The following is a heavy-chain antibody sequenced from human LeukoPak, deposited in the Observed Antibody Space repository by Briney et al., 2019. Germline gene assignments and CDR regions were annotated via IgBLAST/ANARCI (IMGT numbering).Heavy chain of an antibody. V-gene: IGHV1-8*03. J-gene: IGHJ6*02. CDR1: GYTFTSYD. Sequence: ASVKVSCKGSGYTFTSYDINWVRQATGQGLEWMGWMNPNSGNTGYAQKFQGRVTITRNTSISTAYMELSSLRAEDTAVYYCARVVPAAMGLNYYYYYGMDVWGQGTTVTVSS. CDR3: ARVVPAAMGLNYYYYYGMDV. CDR2: MNPNSGNT. D-gene: IGHD2-2*01.